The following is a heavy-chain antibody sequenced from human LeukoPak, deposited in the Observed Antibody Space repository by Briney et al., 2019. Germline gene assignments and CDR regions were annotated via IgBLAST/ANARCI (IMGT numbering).Heavy chain of an antibody. Sequence: SETLSLTCTVSGASLSSYYWSWIRQPPGKGLEWIGYVYYSGSTNYNPSLKSRVTISVDTSKNQFSLKLNSVTAADTAVYYCARHARGSYSTYWFDPWGQGTLVTVSS. CDR3: ARHARGSYSTYWFDP. D-gene: IGHD1-26*01. CDR1: GASLSSYY. J-gene: IGHJ5*02. CDR2: VYYSGST. V-gene: IGHV4-59*08.